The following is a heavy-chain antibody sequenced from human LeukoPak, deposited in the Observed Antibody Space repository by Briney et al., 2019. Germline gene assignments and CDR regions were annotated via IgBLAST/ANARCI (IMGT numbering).Heavy chain of an antibody. CDR2: INHSGST. CDR1: GGSFSGYY. J-gene: IGHJ4*02. D-gene: IGHD4-17*01. CDR3: ARARRGDGDYVIDY. Sequence: SETLSLTCAVYGGSFSGYYWSWIRQPPGKGLEWISEINHSGSTKYNPDPKSRLITTVNTSKNLFSLKLSSVAAADTAVYHCARARRGDGDYVIDYWGQGTLVTVSS. V-gene: IGHV4-34*01.